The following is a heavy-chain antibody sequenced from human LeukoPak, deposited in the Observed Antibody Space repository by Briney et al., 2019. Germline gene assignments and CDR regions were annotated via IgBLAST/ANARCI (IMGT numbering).Heavy chain of an antibody. V-gene: IGHV4-34*01. CDR1: GGSFSGYY. CDR2: INHSGST. CDR3: ARVAWGYYGSGSYNNWFDP. Sequence: SETLSLTCAVYGGSFSGYYWSWIRQPPGKGLEWIGEINHSGSTNYNPSLKSRATISVDTSKNQFSLKLSSVTAADTAVYYCARVAWGYYGSGSYNNWFDPWGQGTLVTVSS. J-gene: IGHJ5*02. D-gene: IGHD3-10*01.